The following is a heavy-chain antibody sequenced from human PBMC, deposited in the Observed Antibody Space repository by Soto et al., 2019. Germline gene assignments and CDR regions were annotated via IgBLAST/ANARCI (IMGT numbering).Heavy chain of an antibody. V-gene: IGHV1-69*12. CDR1: GRTFCNHA. D-gene: IGHD6-13*01. CDR2: IIPIFNTT. Sequence: QIHLVQSGAEVKKPGSSVKVSCKAPGRTFCNHAINRVRHAPGQGLERMGRIIPIFNTTNYTQKFQGRVSMTADESTTTAYMELSSLKHDDTDVYYCAREVAADGTFREDVFDIWGQGTLVTVSS. J-gene: IGHJ3*02. CDR3: AREVAADGTFREDVFDI.